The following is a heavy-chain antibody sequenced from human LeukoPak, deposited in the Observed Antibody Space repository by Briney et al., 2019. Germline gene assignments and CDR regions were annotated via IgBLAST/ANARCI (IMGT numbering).Heavy chain of an antibody. J-gene: IGHJ4*02. Sequence: SETLSLTCAVYGGSFSGYYWSWIRQPPGKGLEWIGEINHSGSTNYNPSLKSRVTISVDTSKNQLSLKLSSVTAADTAVYYCAREGEGCSTTSCYYFDYWGQGTLVTVSS. CDR3: AREGEGCSTTSCYYFDY. V-gene: IGHV4-34*01. CDR2: INHSGST. D-gene: IGHD2-2*01. CDR1: GGSFSGYY.